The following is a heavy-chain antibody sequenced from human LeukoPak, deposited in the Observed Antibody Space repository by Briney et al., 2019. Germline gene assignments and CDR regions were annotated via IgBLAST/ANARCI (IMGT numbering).Heavy chain of an antibody. D-gene: IGHD4-17*01. CDR3: ARDQGRGDYGEWYFDL. CDR2: IWSDGSNN. V-gene: IGHV3-33*01. J-gene: IGHJ2*01. CDR1: GFTFSSYG. Sequence: GRSLRLSCAASGFTFSSYGMHWVRQAPGKGLEWVALIWSDGSNNYYADSVKGRFTISRDISQNTLYLQMNSLRAEDTAVYYCARDQGRGDYGEWYFDLWGRGTLVTVSS.